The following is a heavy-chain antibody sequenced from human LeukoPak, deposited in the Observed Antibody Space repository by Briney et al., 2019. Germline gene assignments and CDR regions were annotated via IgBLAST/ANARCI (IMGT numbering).Heavy chain of an antibody. J-gene: IGHJ5*02. CDR3: ARADKYGDYVSSDWFDP. D-gene: IGHD4-17*01. CDR2: IYYSGST. Sequence: SETLSLTCTVSGGSISSGDYYWSWIRQPPGKGLEWIGYIYYSGSTYYNPSLKSRVTISVDTSKNQFSLKLSSVTAADTAVYYCARADKYGDYVSSDWFDPWGQGTLVTVSS. V-gene: IGHV4-30-4*01. CDR1: GGSISSGDYY.